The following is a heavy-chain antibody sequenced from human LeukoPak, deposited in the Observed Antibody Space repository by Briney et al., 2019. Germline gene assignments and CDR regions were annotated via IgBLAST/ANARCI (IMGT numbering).Heavy chain of an antibody. CDR3: ARDAQGITMVRGATNWFDP. CDR2: IIPNLGIA. V-gene: IGHV1-69*04. D-gene: IGHD3-10*01. Sequence: ASVKVSCKASGGTFSSYAISWVRQAPGQGLEWMGRIIPNLGIANYAQKFQGRVTITADKSTSTAYMELSSLRSEDTAVYYCARDAQGITMVRGATNWFDPWGQGTLVTVSS. J-gene: IGHJ5*02. CDR1: GGTFSSYA.